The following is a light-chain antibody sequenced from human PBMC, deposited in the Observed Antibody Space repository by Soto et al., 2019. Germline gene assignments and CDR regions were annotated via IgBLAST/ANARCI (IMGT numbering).Light chain of an antibody. J-gene: IGKJ5*01. CDR3: QHYVTSSIT. Sequence: VLTQSPGTLSLSPGERATLSCRASQSVSSSYLAWYQQKPGQAPRLLIYETSSRATGIPDRFSGSGSQTDFTLTISRLEPEDFAVYYCQHYVTSSITFGQGTRLEI. CDR2: ETS. CDR1: QSVSSSY. V-gene: IGKV3-20*01.